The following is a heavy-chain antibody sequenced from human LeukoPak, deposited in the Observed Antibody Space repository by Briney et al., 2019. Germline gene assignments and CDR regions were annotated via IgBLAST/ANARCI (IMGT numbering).Heavy chain of an antibody. CDR1: GGSISSGDYY. V-gene: IGHV4-30-4*01. D-gene: IGHD1-1*01. J-gene: IGHJ4*02. CDR3: ARDSWNDGVDY. CDR2: IYYSGST. Sequence: PSETLSLTCTVSGGSISSGDYYWSWIRQPPGKGLEWIGYIYYSGSTYYNPSFKSRVTISVDTSKNQFSLKLSSVTAADTAVYYCARDSWNDGVDYWGQGTLVTVSS.